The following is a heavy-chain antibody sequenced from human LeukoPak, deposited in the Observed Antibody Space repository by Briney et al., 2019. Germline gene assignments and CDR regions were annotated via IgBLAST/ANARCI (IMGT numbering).Heavy chain of an antibody. CDR2: ISGSGSSGGST. Sequence: GRSLRLSCAASGFTFDDYAMHWVRQAPGKGLEWVSAISGSGSSGGSTYYADSVKGRFTISRDNSKNTLYLQMNSLRAEDTAVYYCAKSGYNRFDYWGQGTLVTVSS. D-gene: IGHD5-24*01. CDR1: GFTFDDYA. CDR3: AKSGYNRFDY. V-gene: IGHV3-23*01. J-gene: IGHJ4*02.